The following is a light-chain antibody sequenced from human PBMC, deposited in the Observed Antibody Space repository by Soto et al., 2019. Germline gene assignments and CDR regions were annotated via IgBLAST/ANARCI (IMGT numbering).Light chain of an antibody. CDR1: RSFSSSY. J-gene: IGKJ2*01. CDR2: AAS. V-gene: IGKV3-20*01. CDR3: QQYGPSPPYT. Sequence: EIVLTQSPDTLSLSPGERATLSCRASRSFSSSYLAWYQQRPGQAPRLLIYAASSRATGIPDRFSGSGSATDFTLTISRLKPEDSAVYYCQQYGPSPPYTFGQGTKVDIK.